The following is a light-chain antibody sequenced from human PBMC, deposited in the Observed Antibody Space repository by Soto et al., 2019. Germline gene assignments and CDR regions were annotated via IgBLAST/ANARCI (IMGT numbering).Light chain of an antibody. CDR3: QQLYRYPIT. CDR2: SAS. V-gene: IGKV1-9*01. CDR1: QGISNS. J-gene: IGKJ5*01. Sequence: DVQLTQSPSFMSLSAGDIVTITFRASQGISNSLAWYQQKPGKAPKLLTYSASTLQSGVPSRFSGGFSGTEFTLTISSLQPEDFATYYCQQLYRYPITFGQGTRLEI.